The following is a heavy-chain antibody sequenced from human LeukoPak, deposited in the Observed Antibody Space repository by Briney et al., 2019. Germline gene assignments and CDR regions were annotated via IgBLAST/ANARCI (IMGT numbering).Heavy chain of an antibody. J-gene: IGHJ4*02. Sequence: GGSLRLSCAVFGSGFPFSKAWMSWVRQAPGQGLDWVSVIYSDDSTYYADSVKGRFTISRDNSKNTLNLQMNSLRAEDTAVYYCASRPRDAAALDYWGQGTLVTVSS. CDR3: ASRPRDAAALDY. CDR2: IYSDDST. D-gene: IGHD6-13*01. V-gene: IGHV3-53*01. CDR1: GFPFSKAW.